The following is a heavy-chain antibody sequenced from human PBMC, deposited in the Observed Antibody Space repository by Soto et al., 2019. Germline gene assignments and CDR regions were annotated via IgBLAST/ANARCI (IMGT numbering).Heavy chain of an antibody. CDR1: DYIFTSYD. CDR2: ISGYNGNK. CDR3: ATFGSSPSDSYGVDV. D-gene: IGHD3-10*01. J-gene: IGHJ6*02. Sequence: QVQLVQSETEVKKPGASVKVSGKASDYIFTSYDITWVRQAPGQGREWMGGISGYNGNKNYAQKFQDRVTMTTDTSTSTVYMELRSLRSDDTAVYYCATFGSSPSDSYGVDVWGQGTTVFVSS. V-gene: IGHV1-18*01.